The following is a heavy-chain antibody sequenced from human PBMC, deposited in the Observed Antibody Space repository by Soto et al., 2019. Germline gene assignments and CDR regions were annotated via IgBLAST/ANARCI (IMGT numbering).Heavy chain of an antibody. Sequence: GESLKISCAASGFTFSSYSMNWVRQAPGKGLEWVSSISSSSSYIYYADSVKGRFTISRDNAKNSLYLQMNSLRAEDTAVYYCARSMVRGVIGEHYYWGQGTLVTVSS. D-gene: IGHD3-10*01. CDR3: ARSMVRGVIGEHYY. CDR1: GFTFSSYS. V-gene: IGHV3-21*01. CDR2: ISSSSSYI. J-gene: IGHJ4*02.